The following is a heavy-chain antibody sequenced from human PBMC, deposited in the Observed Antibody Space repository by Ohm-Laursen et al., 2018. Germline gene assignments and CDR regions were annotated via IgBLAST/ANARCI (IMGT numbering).Heavy chain of an antibody. CDR3: AKERDVSTGYALQH. D-gene: IGHD3-9*01. Sequence: ASVKVSCKASGGTFSSYAISWVRQAPGQGLEWMGGIIPIFGTANYAQKFQGRVTITADKSTSTAYMELSSLRAEDTAVYYCAKERDVSTGYALQHWGQGTLVTVSS. V-gene: IGHV1-69*06. CDR2: IIPIFGTA. J-gene: IGHJ1*01. CDR1: GGTFSSYA.